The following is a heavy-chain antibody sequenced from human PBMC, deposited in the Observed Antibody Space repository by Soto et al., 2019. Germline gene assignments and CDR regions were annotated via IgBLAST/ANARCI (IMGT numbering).Heavy chain of an antibody. D-gene: IGHD3-3*01. CDR2: IIPILGIA. CDR1: GGTFSSYT. V-gene: IGHV1-69*02. J-gene: IGHJ3*02. CDR3: ARPVTFWSGYYGRQDAFDI. Sequence: SVKVSCKASGGTFSSYTISWVRQAPGQGLEWMGRIIPILGIANYAQKFQGRVTITADKSTSTAYMELSSLRSEDTAVYYCARPVTFWSGYYGRQDAFDIWGQGTMVTVSS.